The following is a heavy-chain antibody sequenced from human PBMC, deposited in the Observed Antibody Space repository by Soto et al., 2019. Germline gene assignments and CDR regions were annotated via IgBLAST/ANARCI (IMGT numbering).Heavy chain of an antibody. D-gene: IGHD3-22*01. CDR2: ISFDGIND. Sequence: PGGSLRLSCAASGFAFNTFTMYWVRQAPGKGLEWVATISFDGINDYYADSVKGRFTITRDNTKNALYLQMNSLRAEDTAVYYCAKEHDYYDSSGYYDYWGQGTLVTVSS. V-gene: IGHV3-30*04. J-gene: IGHJ4*02. CDR1: GFAFNTFT. CDR3: AKEHDYYDSSGYYDY.